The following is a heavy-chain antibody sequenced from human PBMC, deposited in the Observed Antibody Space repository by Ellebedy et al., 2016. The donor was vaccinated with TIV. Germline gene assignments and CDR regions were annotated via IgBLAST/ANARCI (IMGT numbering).Heavy chain of an antibody. Sequence: GESLKISXAASGFTFSNYAMSWVRQAPGKGLEWVSAITGRGGSTYYADSVKGRFTISRDNSKNTMHLQMNSLRAEDTAVYYCAKARGSSVIDYNYYGMDVWGQGTTVTVSS. V-gene: IGHV3-23*01. CDR2: ITGRGGST. J-gene: IGHJ6*02. CDR3: AKARGSSVIDYNYYGMDV. D-gene: IGHD2-21*01. CDR1: GFTFSNYA.